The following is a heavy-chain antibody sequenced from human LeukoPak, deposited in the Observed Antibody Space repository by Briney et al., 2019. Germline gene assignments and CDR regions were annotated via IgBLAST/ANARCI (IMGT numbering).Heavy chain of an antibody. CDR3: ARQVSEGDFWSGYYSYYYYMDV. CDR2: IYYSGST. CDR1: GGSISSSSYY. D-gene: IGHD3-3*01. V-gene: IGHV4-39*01. Sequence: PSETLSLTCTVSGGSISSSSYYWGWIRQPPGKGLEWIGSIYYSGSTYYNPSLKSRVTISVDPSKNQFSLKLSSVTAADTAVYYCARQVSEGDFWSGYYSYYYYMDVWGKGTTVTVSS. J-gene: IGHJ6*03.